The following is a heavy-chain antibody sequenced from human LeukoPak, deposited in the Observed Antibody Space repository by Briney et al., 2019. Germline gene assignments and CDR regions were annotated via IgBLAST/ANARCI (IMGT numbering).Heavy chain of an antibody. D-gene: IGHD4-23*01. CDR2: ISTDGSST. V-gene: IGHV3-74*01. Sequence: GGSLRLSCAASGFTFSSYWMHWVRQGPGKGLVWVSRISTDGSSTDYADSVKGRFTISRDNSKNTLYLQMNSLRAEDTAVYYCGRVLSYGGHWFVDYWGQGTLVTVSS. CDR3: GRVLSYGGHWFVDY. J-gene: IGHJ4*02. CDR1: GFTFSSYW.